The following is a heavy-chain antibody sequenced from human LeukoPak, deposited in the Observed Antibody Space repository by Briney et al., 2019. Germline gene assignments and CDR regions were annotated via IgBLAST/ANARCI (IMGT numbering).Heavy chain of an antibody. CDR1: GYTFISYY. D-gene: IGHD3-22*01. CDR3: ARVSDSSGYYYVGLDY. V-gene: IGHV1-46*01. Sequence: GASVKVSCKASGYTFISYYMHWVRQAPGQGLEWMGIINPSGGSTSYAQKFQGRVTMTRDTSTSTVYMELSSLRSEDTAVYYCARVSDSSGYYYVGLDYWGQGTLVTVSS. CDR2: INPSGGST. J-gene: IGHJ4*02.